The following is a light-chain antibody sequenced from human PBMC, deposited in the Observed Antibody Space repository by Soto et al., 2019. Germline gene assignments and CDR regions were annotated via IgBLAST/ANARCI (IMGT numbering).Light chain of an antibody. CDR2: DVS. J-gene: IGLJ3*02. Sequence: QSVLTQPASVSGSPGQSITISCTGSSRDIGGYNYVSWYQQHPGKAPQLMIYDVSYRPSGISDRFSGSKSGNTASLTISGLQPEDEADYYCSSYGASSTLFGGGTKVTVL. V-gene: IGLV2-14*03. CDR3: SSYGASSTL. CDR1: SRDIGGYNY.